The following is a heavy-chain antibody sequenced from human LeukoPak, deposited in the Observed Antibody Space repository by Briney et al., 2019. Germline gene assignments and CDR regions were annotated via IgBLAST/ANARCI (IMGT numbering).Heavy chain of an antibody. CDR1: GGSVSSGNYY. J-gene: IGHJ4*02. V-gene: IGHV4-61*01. CDR2: IYYSGST. D-gene: IGHD3-22*01. Sequence: SETLSLTCTVSGGSVSSGNYYWSWIRQPPGKGLEWIGYIYYSGSTDYNPSLKSRVTISVDTSKNQFSLKLSSVTAADTAVYYCARDPSGYFNYWGQGTLATVSS. CDR3: ARDPSGYFNY.